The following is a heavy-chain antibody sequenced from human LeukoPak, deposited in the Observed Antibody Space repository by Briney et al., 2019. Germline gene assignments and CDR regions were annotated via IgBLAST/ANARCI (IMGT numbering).Heavy chain of an antibody. Sequence: SETLSLTCAVSGGSISSSNWWSWVRQPPGKGLEWIGEIYHSGSTNYNPSLKSRVTISVDKSKNQFSLKLSSVTAADTAVYYCARDGYDFWSGYYPCFDYWGQGTLVTVSS. V-gene: IGHV4-4*02. CDR1: GGSISSSNW. D-gene: IGHD3-3*01. CDR3: ARDGYDFWSGYYPCFDY. CDR2: IYHSGST. J-gene: IGHJ4*02.